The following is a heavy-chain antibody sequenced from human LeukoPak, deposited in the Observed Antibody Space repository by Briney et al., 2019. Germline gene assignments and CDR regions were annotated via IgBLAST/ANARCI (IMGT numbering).Heavy chain of an antibody. J-gene: IGHJ5*02. CDR2: INHSGST. D-gene: IGHD2-15*01. Sequence: SETLSLTCAVYGGSFSGYYWSWIRQPPGKGLEWIGEINHSGSTNYNPSLKSRVTISVDTSNKQFSLKLTSVTVADTAVYYCARWWGFDPWGQGTLVTVSS. V-gene: IGHV4-34*01. CDR1: GGSFSGYY. CDR3: ARWWGFDP.